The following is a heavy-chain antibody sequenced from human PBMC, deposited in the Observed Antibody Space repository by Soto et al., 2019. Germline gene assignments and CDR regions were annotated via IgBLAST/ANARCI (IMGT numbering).Heavy chain of an antibody. CDR1: GFTFSTYA. J-gene: IGHJ4*01. CDR2: ISASGTST. V-gene: IGHV3-23*01. Sequence: GGSLRLSCAASGFTFSTYAMSWVRQAPGKGLEWVSSISASGTSTYYADSVKGRFTISRDNSKNTLYVQMNSLRVEDTAIYYCAKDRRLELLEFHFVSWGHGTPVTVSS. CDR3: AKDRRLELLEFHFVS. D-gene: IGHD1-26*01.